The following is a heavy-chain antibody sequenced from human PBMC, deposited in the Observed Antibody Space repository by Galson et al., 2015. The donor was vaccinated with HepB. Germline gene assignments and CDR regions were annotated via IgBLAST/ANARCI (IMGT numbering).Heavy chain of an antibody. CDR1: GFTFSSYA. CDR2: ISYDGSKK. D-gene: IGHD4-17*01. V-gene: IGHV3-30*09. J-gene: IGHJ4*02. Sequence: SLRLSCAASGFTFSSYAMHWVRQAPGKGLEWVAVISYDGSKKYYADSVKGRFAISRDNSKNTLYLQMDSLRVEDTAVYYCARGDVGDYVPTPFDSWGQGTLVTVSS. CDR3: ARGDVGDYVPTPFDS.